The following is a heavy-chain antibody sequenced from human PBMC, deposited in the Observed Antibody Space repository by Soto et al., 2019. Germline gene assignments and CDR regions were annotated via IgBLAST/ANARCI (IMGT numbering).Heavy chain of an antibody. CDR1: GYTFSSYA. V-gene: IGHV1-3*01. Sequence: AAVKVSCKASGYTFSSYAIHWVRQAPGQGLEWMGWIHAGNGNTKYSQSFQGRVTISRDTSATTAYMELNSLRSEDTAVYYCARGVAFLDYWGQGTLVTVSS. D-gene: IGHD2-15*01. J-gene: IGHJ4*02. CDR3: ARGVAFLDY. CDR2: IHAGNGNT.